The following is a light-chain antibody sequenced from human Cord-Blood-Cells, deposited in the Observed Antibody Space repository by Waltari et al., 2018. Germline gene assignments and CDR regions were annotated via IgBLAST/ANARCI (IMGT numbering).Light chain of an antibody. Sequence: QSALTQPASVSGPPGQSITIPCTGTSSAVGGYNYVSWYQQHPGKAPKLMIYDVINRPSGVSNRFSGSKSGNTASLTISGLQAEDEADYYCSSYTSSSTLGFGGGTKLTVL. CDR2: DVI. CDR1: SSAVGGYNY. CDR3: SSYTSSSTLG. V-gene: IGLV2-14*03. J-gene: IGLJ3*02.